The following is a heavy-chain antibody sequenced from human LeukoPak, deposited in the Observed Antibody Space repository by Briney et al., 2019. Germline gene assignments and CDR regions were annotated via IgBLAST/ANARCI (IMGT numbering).Heavy chain of an antibody. J-gene: IGHJ4*02. CDR2: IYYSGST. D-gene: IGHD3-9*01. CDR3: ARVKVGYDILTGYYDY. CDR1: GGSISSHY. V-gene: IGHV4-59*11. Sequence: SETLSLTCTVTGGSISSHYWSWIRQPPGKGLEWIGYIYYSGSTNYNPSLKSRVTISVDTSKNQFSLKLSSVTAADTAVYYCARVKVGYDILTGYYDYWGQGTLVTVSS.